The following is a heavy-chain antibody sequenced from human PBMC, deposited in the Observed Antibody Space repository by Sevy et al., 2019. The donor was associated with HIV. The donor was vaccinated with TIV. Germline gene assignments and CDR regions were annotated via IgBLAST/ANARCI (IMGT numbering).Heavy chain of an antibody. Sequence: GGSLRLSCAASGFTISEYAMHWVRQVPGKGLEWVSGISWNSGAIGYADSVKGRFTISRDNGQNSLYLQMNSLRIDDSALYYCGRAHGYCVVNSCFGGSINAFDILGQGTMVTVSS. CDR2: ISWNSGAI. CDR1: GFTISEYA. V-gene: IGHV3-9*01. D-gene: IGHD2-15*01. J-gene: IGHJ3*02. CDR3: GRAHGYCVVNSCFGGSINAFDI.